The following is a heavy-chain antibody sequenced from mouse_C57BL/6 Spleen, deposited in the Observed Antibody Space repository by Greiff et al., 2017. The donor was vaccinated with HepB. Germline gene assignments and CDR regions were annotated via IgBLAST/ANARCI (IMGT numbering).Heavy chain of an antibody. D-gene: IGHD1-2*01. Sequence: VMLVESGPELVKPGASVKISCKASGYTFTDYYINWVKQRPGQGLEWIGWIFPGGGSTYYNEKFKGKATLTVDKSSSTAYMLLSSLTSEDSAVYCCARSTTADYWGQGTTLTVSS. V-gene: IGHV1-75*01. J-gene: IGHJ2*01. CDR2: IFPGGGST. CDR1: GYTFTDYY. CDR3: ARSTTADY.